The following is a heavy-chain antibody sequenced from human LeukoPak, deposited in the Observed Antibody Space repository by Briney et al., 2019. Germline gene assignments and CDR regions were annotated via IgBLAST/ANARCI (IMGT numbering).Heavy chain of an antibody. CDR2: IYYSGST. V-gene: IGHV4-31*03. J-gene: IGHJ6*03. D-gene: IGHD3-3*01. CDR3: ARDFWSGYPSYYYYMDV. CDR1: GGSISSGGYY. Sequence: PSETLSLTRTVSGGSISSGGYYWSWIRQHPGKGLEWIGYIYYSGSTYYNPSLKSRVTISVDTSKNQFSLKLSSVTAADTAVYYCARDFWSGYPSYYYYMDVWGKGTTVTVSS.